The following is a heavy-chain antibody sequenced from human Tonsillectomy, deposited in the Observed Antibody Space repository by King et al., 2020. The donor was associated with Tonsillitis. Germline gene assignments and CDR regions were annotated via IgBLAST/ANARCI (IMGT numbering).Heavy chain of an antibody. J-gene: IGHJ4*02. D-gene: IGHD3-22*01. CDR2: IYSGGSST. CDR3: ATYYYESSGCLGLVGFFDC. Sequence: VQLVESGGGLVQSGGSLRLSCAASGFIFSSYAMSWVRQAPGKGLEWVSVIYSGGSSTYYADSVKGRFTISRDNSKNTLYLQMNSLRAEDTAVYYCATYYYESSGCLGLVGFFDCWRQGSLVTVS. CDR1: GFIFSSYA. V-gene: IGHV3-23*03.